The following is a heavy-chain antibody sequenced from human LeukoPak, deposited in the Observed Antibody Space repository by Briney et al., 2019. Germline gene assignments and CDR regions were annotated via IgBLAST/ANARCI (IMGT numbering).Heavy chain of an antibody. CDR3: ARGTQSPVSGYFDF. J-gene: IGHJ4*02. Sequence: PGGSLRLSCAASGFTFSRYDVNWVRRAPGKGLEWVSYISASGSTTHYADSVKGRFTISRDNARNSLHLQMNSLRAEDTAVYHCARGTQSPVSGYFDFWGLGALVTVSS. CDR2: ISASGSTT. D-gene: IGHD3-10*01. CDR1: GFTFSRYD. V-gene: IGHV3-48*03.